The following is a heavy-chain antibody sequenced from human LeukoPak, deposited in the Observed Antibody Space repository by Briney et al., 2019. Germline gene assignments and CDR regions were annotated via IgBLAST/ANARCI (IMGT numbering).Heavy chain of an antibody. CDR3: ANDFVVVPAAIEGY. CDR2: IRYDGSNK. J-gene: IGHJ4*02. V-gene: IGHV3-30*02. CDR1: GFTFSSYG. Sequence: PGGSLRLSCAASGFTFSSYGMHWVRQAPGKGLEWVAFIRYDGSNKYYADSVKGRFTISRDNSKNTLYLQMNSLRAEDTAVYYCANDFVVVPAAIEGYWGQGTLVTVSS. D-gene: IGHD2-2*02.